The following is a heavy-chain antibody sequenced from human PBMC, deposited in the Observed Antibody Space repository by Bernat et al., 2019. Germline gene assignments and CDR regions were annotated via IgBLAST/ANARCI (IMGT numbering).Heavy chain of an antibody. CDR2: IYYSGST. CDR1: GGSISSSSYY. CDR3: ASNYDFWSGYVNYNWFDP. V-gene: IGHV4-39*01. D-gene: IGHD3-3*01. J-gene: IGHJ5*02. Sequence: QLQLQESGPGLVKPSETLSLTCTVSGGSISSSSYYWGWIRQPPGKGLEWIGSIYYSGSTYYNPSLKSRVTISVDTSKNQFSLKLSSVTAADTAVYYCASNYDFWSGYVNYNWFDPWGQGTLVTVSS.